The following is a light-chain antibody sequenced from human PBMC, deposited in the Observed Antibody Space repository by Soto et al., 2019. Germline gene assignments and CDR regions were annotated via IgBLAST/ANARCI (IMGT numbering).Light chain of an antibody. CDR2: DDS. Sequence: SYELTQPPSVSVVPGQTARLTCGGNNIGGKSVHWYQQKPGQAPVLVVYDDSARPSGIPERFSGSNSGNTATLTIRRVEAGDEADYYCQVWDSSSEHWVFGGGTQLTVL. CDR1: NIGGKS. J-gene: IGLJ3*02. V-gene: IGLV3-21*02. CDR3: QVWDSSSEHWV.